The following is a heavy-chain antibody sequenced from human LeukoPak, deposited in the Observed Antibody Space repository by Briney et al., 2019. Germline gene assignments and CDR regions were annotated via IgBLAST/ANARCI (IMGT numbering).Heavy chain of an antibody. D-gene: IGHD3-22*01. CDR2: ISGSDDTT. J-gene: IGHJ4*02. CDR3: AKGYAAMIVVVIPDY. CDR1: GFTFSSYG. V-gene: IGHV3-23*01. Sequence: GGSLRLSCVASGFTFSSYGMSWVRQAPGKGLEWLSIISGSDDTTYYADSVKGRFTISRDNSKNTLYLQMNSLRAEDTAVYYCAKGYAAMIVVVIPDYWGQGTLVTVSS.